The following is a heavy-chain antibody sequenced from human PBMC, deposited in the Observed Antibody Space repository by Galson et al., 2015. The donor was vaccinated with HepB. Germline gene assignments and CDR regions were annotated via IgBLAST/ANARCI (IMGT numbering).Heavy chain of an antibody. D-gene: IGHD3-22*01. Sequence: SVKVSCKASGGTFSSYAISWVRQAPGQGLEWMGGIIPIFGSANYAQKFQGRVTITADESTSTTYMELRRLRSEDTAVYYCARQYDISGYYPYWGQGTLVTVSS. J-gene: IGHJ4*02. CDR1: GGTFSSYA. CDR2: IIPIFGSA. V-gene: IGHV1-69*13. CDR3: ARQYDISGYYPY.